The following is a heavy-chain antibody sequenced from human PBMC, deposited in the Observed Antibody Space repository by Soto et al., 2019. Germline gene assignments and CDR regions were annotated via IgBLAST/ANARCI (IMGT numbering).Heavy chain of an antibody. CDR2: ISAYNGNT. Sequence: ASVKVSCKASGYTFTSYGISWVRQAPGQGLEWMGWISAYNGNTNYAQKLQGRVTMTTDTSTSTAYMELRSLRSDDTAVYYCARDIVVVPAAIPIRYYYRMDVWGQGTTVTVSS. CDR1: GYTFTSYG. D-gene: IGHD2-2*01. CDR3: ARDIVVVPAAIPIRYYYRMDV. V-gene: IGHV1-18*04. J-gene: IGHJ6*02.